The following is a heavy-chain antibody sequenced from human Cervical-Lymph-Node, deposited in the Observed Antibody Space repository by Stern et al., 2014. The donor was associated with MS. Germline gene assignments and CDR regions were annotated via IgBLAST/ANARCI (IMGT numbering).Heavy chain of an antibody. CDR1: GASISSSY. J-gene: IGHJ6*02. CDR3: AGRHRPTPYDYYYAMDA. D-gene: IGHD1-26*01. Sequence: QLQLQESGPGLVKPSETLSLTCTVSGASISSSYWSWLRQPPGKAPEWLGYMDNGGSTNYNPSLKSRVTISLDTSKNQFSLRLNSVTAADTAVYYCAGRHRPTPYDYYYAMDAWGQGTTVIVSS. V-gene: IGHV4-59*01. CDR2: MDNGGST.